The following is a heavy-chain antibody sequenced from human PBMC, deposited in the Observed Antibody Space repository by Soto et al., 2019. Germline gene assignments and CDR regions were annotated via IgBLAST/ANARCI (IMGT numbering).Heavy chain of an antibody. CDR3: ARTSYDSSGTAADP. D-gene: IGHD3-22*01. V-gene: IGHV4-31*03. CDR1: GGSISSGNNY. Sequence: QVQLQESGPGLVKPSQTLSLTCTVSGGSISSGNNYWSWIRQHPGKGLEWIGYIYYSGSTYYNPSLKSRVTISVDTSKNQFSLKLSSVTAADTAVCYCARTSYDSSGTAADPWGQGTLVTVSS. J-gene: IGHJ5*02. CDR2: IYYSGST.